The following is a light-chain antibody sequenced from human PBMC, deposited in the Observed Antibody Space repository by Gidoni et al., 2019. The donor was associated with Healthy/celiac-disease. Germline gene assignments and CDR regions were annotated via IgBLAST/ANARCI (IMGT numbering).Light chain of an antibody. V-gene: IGKV3-15*01. CDR3: QQYNNWPPWT. CDR2: GAS. Sequence: EIVMTQSPATLSVSPGERATLSCRASQSVSSNLAWYQQKPGQDPRLLIYGASSRATGIPARFSGSGSGTEFTLTISSLQSEDFAVYYCQQYNNWPPWTFGQGTRLEIK. CDR1: QSVSSN. J-gene: IGKJ1*01.